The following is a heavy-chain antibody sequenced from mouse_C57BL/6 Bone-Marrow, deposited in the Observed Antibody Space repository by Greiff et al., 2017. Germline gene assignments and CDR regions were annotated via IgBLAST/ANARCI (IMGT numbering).Heavy chain of an antibody. CDR2: INSDGGST. J-gene: IGHJ2*01. D-gene: IGHD1-3*01. CDR3: ARQSGGLPYYFDY. V-gene: IGHV5-2*01. Sequence: EVKLMESGGGLVQPGESLKLSCESNEYEFPSHDMSWVRKTPEKRLELVAAINSDGGSTYYPDTMERRFIIARDNTKKTLYLQMSSLRSEDTALYYCARQSGGLPYYFDYWGQGTTLTVSS. CDR1: EYEFPSHD.